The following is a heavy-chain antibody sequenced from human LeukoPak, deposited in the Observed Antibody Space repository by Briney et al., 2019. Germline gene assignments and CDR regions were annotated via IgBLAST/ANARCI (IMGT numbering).Heavy chain of an antibody. D-gene: IGHD1-26*01. J-gene: IGHJ4*02. CDR1: XFTFDDYA. CDR2: ISWDGGST. Sequence: CAXSXFTFDDYAMHWVRQAPGKGLEWVSLISWDGGSTYYADSVKGRFTISRDNSKKSLYMQMNRLREEDTGVYYCXXXXGGSYYPFDYWGQGTLVTVSS. CDR3: XXXXGGSYYPFDY. V-gene: IGHV3-43D*03.